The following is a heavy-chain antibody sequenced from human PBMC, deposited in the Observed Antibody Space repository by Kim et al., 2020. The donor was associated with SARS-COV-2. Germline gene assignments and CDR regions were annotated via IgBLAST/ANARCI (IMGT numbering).Heavy chain of an antibody. Sequence: GESLKISCKGSGYSFTSYWIGWVRQMPGKGLEWMGIIYPGDSDTRYSPSFQGQVTISADKSISTAYLQWSSLKASDTAMYYCARHSEGEYYDILTGYHLPADYWGQGTLVTVSS. D-gene: IGHD3-9*01. CDR1: GYSFTSYW. CDR2: IYPGDSDT. V-gene: IGHV5-51*01. CDR3: ARHSEGEYYDILTGYHLPADY. J-gene: IGHJ4*02.